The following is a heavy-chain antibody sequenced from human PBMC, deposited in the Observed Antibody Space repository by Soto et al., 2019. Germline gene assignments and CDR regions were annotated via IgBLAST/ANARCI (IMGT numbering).Heavy chain of an antibody. CDR3: ARVGYDYIWGSYRSSGAFDI. V-gene: IGHV1-2*04. Sequence: ASVKVSCKTSGYTYTNYGISWVRQAPGQGLEWMGWISPYSGETNYAQKFQGWVTMTRDTSISTAYMELSRLRSDDTAVYYCARVGYDYIWGSYRSSGAFDIWGQGTMVTVSS. J-gene: IGHJ3*02. CDR1: GYTYTNYG. D-gene: IGHD3-16*02. CDR2: ISPYSGET.